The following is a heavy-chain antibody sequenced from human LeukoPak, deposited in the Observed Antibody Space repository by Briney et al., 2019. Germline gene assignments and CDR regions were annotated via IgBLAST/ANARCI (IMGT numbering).Heavy chain of an antibody. V-gene: IGHV4-34*01. D-gene: IGHD3-10*01. J-gene: IGHJ6*04. CDR3: ARQRITMVRGGNRHMDV. CDR1: GGSFSGYY. Sequence: PSQTLSLTCAVSGGSFSGYYWSWIRQPPGKGLEWIGEINHSGSTNHNPSLQTRVTISVDTSKNQFSLQLSSVTAAATAVYYCARQRITMVRGGNRHMDVWGKGTTVTVSS. CDR2: INHSGST.